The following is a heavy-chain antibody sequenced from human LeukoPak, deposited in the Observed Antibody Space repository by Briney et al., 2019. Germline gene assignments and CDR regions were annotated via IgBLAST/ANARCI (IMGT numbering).Heavy chain of an antibody. D-gene: IGHD6-13*01. J-gene: IGHJ6*03. Sequence: GSLRLSCAASGFTFSSYSMNWIRQPPGKGLEWIGYIYYSGSTNYNPSLKSRVTISVDTSKNQFSLKLSSVTAADTAVYYCARVPAGGSSWYEKDFYYYYMDVWGKGTTVTVSS. CDR2: IYYSGST. CDR3: ARVPAGGSSWYEKDFYYYYMDV. V-gene: IGHV4-59*01. CDR1: GFTFSSYS.